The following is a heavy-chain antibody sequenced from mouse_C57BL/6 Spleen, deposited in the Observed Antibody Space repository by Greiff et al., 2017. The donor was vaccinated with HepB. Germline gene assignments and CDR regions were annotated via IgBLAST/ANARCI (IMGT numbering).Heavy chain of an antibody. V-gene: IGHV1-15*01. CDR3: TGWLKGYFDV. D-gene: IGHD2-3*01. J-gene: IGHJ1*03. CDR2: IDPETGGT. Sequence: VQLQQSGAELVRPGASVTLSCKASGYTFTDYEMHWVKQTPVHGLEWIGAIDPETGGTAYNQKFKGKAILTADKSSSTAYMELRSLTSEDSAVYYCTGWLKGYFDVWGTGTTVTVS. CDR1: GYTFTDYE.